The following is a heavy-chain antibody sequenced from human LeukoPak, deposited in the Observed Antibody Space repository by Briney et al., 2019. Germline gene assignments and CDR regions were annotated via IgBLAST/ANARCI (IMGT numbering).Heavy chain of an antibody. D-gene: IGHD6-13*01. CDR2: IWYDGSNK. J-gene: IGHJ3*02. CDR1: GFTLSSYG. V-gene: IGHV3-33*01. Sequence: PGGSLRLSCAASGFTLSSYGMHWVRQAPGKGLEWGAVIWYDGSNKYYADSVKGRFTVSRDNSKNTLHLQMNSLRAEDTAVYYCASDLSWGSHPDAFDIWGQGTMVTVSS. CDR3: ASDLSWGSHPDAFDI.